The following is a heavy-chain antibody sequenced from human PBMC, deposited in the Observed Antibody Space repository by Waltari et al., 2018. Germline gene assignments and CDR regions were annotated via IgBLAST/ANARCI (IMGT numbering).Heavy chain of an antibody. CDR1: GFSFSSDS. J-gene: IGHJ2*01. V-gene: IGHV3-48*01. Sequence: EVQLVESGGGLVQPGGSLRLSCAASGFSFSSDSMNWVRQAPGKGLECVSYISSSSSTIYYADSVKGRFTISRDNAKNSLYLQMNSLRAEDTAVYYCARGSLSISPPGGYFDLWGRGTLVTVSS. CDR3: ARGSLSISPPGGYFDL. D-gene: IGHD6-6*01. CDR2: ISSSSSTI.